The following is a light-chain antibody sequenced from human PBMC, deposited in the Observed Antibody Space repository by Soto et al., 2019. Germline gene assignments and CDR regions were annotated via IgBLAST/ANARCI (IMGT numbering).Light chain of an antibody. CDR3: CSYGGRILVI. Sequence: QSVLTQPASVSGSPGQSITISCTGTSSDISGYNYVSWYQQYPGKAPRLLIYAVSNRPSGVSDRFSGSKSGNTASLTISGLQAEDEAHYYCCSYGGRILVIFGEGTKLTVL. J-gene: IGLJ2*01. CDR2: AVS. V-gene: IGLV2-14*01. CDR1: SSDISGYNY.